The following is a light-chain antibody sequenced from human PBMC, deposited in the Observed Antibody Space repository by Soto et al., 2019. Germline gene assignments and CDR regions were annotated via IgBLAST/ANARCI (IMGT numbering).Light chain of an antibody. CDR3: QHYATWPLT. V-gene: IGKV3-11*01. Sequence: EIVLTQSPATLSLSPGERATLSCRASQSVSFYLGWYQQKPGQAPRLLVYDVSNRAPGVPARFSGSGSETDFTLTISSLGPEDFAVYYCQHYATWPLTFGGGTKVESK. CDR1: QSVSFY. CDR2: DVS. J-gene: IGKJ4*01.